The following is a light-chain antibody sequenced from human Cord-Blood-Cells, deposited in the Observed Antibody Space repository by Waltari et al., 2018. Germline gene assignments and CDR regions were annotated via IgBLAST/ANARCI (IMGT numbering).Light chain of an antibody. CDR3: AAWDDSLNGYV. J-gene: IGLJ1*01. CDR1: SSNIGSNT. V-gene: IGLV1-44*01. CDR2: SNN. Sequence: QSVLTQPPSASGTPGQRVTISCSGSSSNIGSNTVNWYQQRPGTAPKPLIYSNNQRPSGVPDRFSGSKSGPSASLAISGLQSEDEADYYCAAWDDSLNGYVFGTGTKVTVL.